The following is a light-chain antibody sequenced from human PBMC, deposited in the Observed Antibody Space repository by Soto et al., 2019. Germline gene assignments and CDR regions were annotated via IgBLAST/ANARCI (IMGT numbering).Light chain of an antibody. J-gene: IGLJ2*01. CDR1: SSDVGGYKY. CDR2: EVH. Sequence: QAVLTQPPSASGSPGQSVTISCTGTSSDVGGYKYVSWYQQHPGKAPKLMIFEVHKRPSGVPDRFSGSKSGNTAYLTVSGLQAEYEADYYCSSYGGTNNLLFGGGTKLTVL. CDR3: SSYGGTNNLL. V-gene: IGLV2-8*01.